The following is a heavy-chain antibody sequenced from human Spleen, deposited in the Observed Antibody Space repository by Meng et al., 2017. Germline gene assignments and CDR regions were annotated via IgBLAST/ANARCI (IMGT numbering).Heavy chain of an antibody. Sequence: QVQLYYGGAGLLKPPRTLFLTCVVAGGSVSDYYWRWIRQLPGKGLEWIGEIKHSGRTNYNPSLERRATISVDTSQTNLSLKLRPVTVADSAVYYCARGPTTLAHDFDYWGQGTLVTVSS. CDR3: ARGPTTLAHDFDY. D-gene: IGHD4-11*01. J-gene: IGHJ4*02. CDR1: GGSVSDYY. CDR2: IKHSGRT. V-gene: IGHV4-34*01.